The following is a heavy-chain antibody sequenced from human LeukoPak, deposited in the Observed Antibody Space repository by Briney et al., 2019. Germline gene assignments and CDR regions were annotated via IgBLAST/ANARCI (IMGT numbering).Heavy chain of an antibody. Sequence: PGGSLTLSCAPSGLTLSSNRVNCARQAPGKGLEWVTYYSSCSSTINYTHSVKRRFTISRDNAKNSLYLKMNSVRDEDTAVYYCAREPYGSGSYGDYWGQGTLVTVSS. CDR3: AREPYGSGSYGDY. CDR2: YSSCSSTI. D-gene: IGHD3-10*01. V-gene: IGHV3-48*02. CDR1: GLTLSSNR. J-gene: IGHJ4*02.